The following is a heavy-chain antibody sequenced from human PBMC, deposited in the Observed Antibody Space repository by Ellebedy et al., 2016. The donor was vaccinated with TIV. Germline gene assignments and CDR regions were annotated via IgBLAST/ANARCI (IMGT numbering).Heavy chain of an antibody. D-gene: IGHD2-2*01. V-gene: IGHV4-59*10. CDR2: IYTSGST. CDR3: ARGYCSSTSCYYYFDY. CDR1: GGSFSGYY. J-gene: IGHJ4*02. Sequence: SETLSLXXAVYGGSFSGYYWSWIRQPAGKGLEWIGRIYTSGSTNYNPSLKSRVTMSVDTSKNQFSLKLSSVTAADTAVYYCARGYCSSTSCYYYFDYWGQGTLVTVSS.